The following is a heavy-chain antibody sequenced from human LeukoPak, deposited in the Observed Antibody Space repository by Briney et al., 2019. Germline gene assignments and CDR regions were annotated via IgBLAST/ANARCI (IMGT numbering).Heavy chain of an antibody. J-gene: IGHJ4*02. CDR3: AKDQPKGAFDY. CDR2: ISYDGSNK. V-gene: IGHV3-30*18. CDR1: GFTFSSYG. D-gene: IGHD1-26*01. Sequence: GGSLRLSCAASGFTFSSYGMHWVRQAPGKGLEWVAVISYDGSNKYYADSVRGRFTISRDNSKNTLYLQMNSLRAEDTAVYYCAKDQPKGAFDYWGQGTLVTVSS.